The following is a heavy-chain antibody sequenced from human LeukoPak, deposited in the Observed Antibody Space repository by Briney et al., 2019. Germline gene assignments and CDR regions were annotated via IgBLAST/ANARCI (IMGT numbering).Heavy chain of an antibody. Sequence: GESLKISCKASGYSFTSYWIGWVRQLPGKGLEWMGIIYPRDSDITHGPSFQGQVTISVDKSISTAYLQWSSLKASDTAMYYCSRQPGTSLDYWGLGTLVTVSS. CDR2: IYPRDSDI. J-gene: IGHJ4*02. CDR3: SRQPGTSLDY. D-gene: IGHD3-10*01. V-gene: IGHV5-51*01. CDR1: GYSFTSYW.